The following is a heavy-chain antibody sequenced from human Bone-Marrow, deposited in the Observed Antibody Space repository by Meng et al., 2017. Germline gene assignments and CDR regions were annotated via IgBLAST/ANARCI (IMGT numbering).Heavy chain of an antibody. D-gene: IGHD6-13*01. J-gene: IGHJ5*02. Sequence: QVQLQESGPGLVKPSQPLSLTCTVSGGSISSGGYYWSWIRQHPGKGLEWIGYIYYSGSTYYNPSLKSRVTISVDKSKNQFSLKLSSVTAADTAVYYCARVSLQATIAAAGVVWFDPWGQGTLVTVSS. CDR3: ARVSLQATIAAAGVVWFDP. CDR1: GGSISSGGYY. CDR2: IYYSGST. V-gene: IGHV4-31*03.